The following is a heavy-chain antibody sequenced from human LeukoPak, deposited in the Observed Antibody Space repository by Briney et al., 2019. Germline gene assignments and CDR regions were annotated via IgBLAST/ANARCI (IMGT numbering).Heavy chain of an antibody. J-gene: IGHJ3*02. V-gene: IGHV1-69*13. Sequence: SVKVSCKASGGTFSSYAISWVRQAPGQGLEWMGGIIPIFGTANYAQKFQGRVTITADESTSTACMELSSLRSEDTAVYYCATVEVWQWLVHAFDIWGQGTMVTVSS. CDR3: ATVEVWQWLVHAFDI. CDR2: IIPIFGTA. CDR1: GGTFSSYA. D-gene: IGHD6-19*01.